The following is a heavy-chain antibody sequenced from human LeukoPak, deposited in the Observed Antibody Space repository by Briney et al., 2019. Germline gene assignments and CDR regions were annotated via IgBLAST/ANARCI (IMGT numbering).Heavy chain of an antibody. CDR2: INPNSGGT. CDR1: GYTFTGYY. CDR3: ARDPDSSGYYLSGDY. J-gene: IGHJ4*02. Sequence: ASVKVSCKASGYTFTGYYMYWVRQAPGQGLEWMGWINPNSGGTNYAQKFQGRVTMTRDTSTSTAYMELSRLRSDDTAVYYCARDPDSSGYYLSGDYWGQGTLVTVSS. V-gene: IGHV1-2*02. D-gene: IGHD3-22*01.